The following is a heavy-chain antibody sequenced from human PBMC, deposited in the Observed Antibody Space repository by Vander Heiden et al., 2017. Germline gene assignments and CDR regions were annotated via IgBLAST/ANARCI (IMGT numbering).Heavy chain of an antibody. CDR2: IRSKANSYAT. J-gene: IGHJ5*02. V-gene: IGHV3-73*02. CDR1: GFTFSGSA. Sequence: EVQLVESGGGLVQPGGSLKLSCAASGFTFSGSAMHWGRQASGKGLEWVGSIRSKANSYATAYAASVKGRFTISRDDSKNTAYLQMNSLKTEDTAVYYCTRPSGSTYSSSSSWFDPWGQGTLVTVSS. CDR3: TRPSGSTYSSSSSWFDP. D-gene: IGHD6-6*01.